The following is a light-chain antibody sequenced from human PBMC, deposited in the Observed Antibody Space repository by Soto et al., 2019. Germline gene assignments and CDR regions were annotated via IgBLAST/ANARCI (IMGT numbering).Light chain of an antibody. Sequence: QSALTQPASVSGSPGQSITISCTGTSSDIGAYNYVSWYQQYPGKAPKLMIYGVTNRPSGVSNRFSGSKTGNTASLTISGLQAEEEADYYCFSHRSGDSHVFGTGTKVTV. CDR1: SSDIGAYNY. V-gene: IGLV2-14*01. CDR2: GVT. CDR3: FSHRSGDSHV. J-gene: IGLJ1*01.